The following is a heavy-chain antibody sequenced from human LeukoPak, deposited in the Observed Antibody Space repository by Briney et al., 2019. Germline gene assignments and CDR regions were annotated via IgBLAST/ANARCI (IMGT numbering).Heavy chain of an antibody. CDR1: GYTFANYA. D-gene: IGHD6-13*01. V-gene: IGHV1-3*03. CDR3: ARARKGIAAAGTRRWFDP. CDR2: INTRSGDT. J-gene: IGHJ5*02. Sequence: ASVKVSCKASGYTFANYAIHWVRQAPGQRLEWMGWINTRSGDTEYSYEFQGRVTITRNTSISTAYMELSSLRSEDTAVYYCARARKGIAAAGTRRWFDPWGQGTLVTVSS.